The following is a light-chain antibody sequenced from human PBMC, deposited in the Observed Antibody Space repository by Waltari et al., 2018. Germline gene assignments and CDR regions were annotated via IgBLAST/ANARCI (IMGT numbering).Light chain of an antibody. Sequence: QSALTQPPSVSGSHGQSVPISCTGTSSDVGISNYLSWYQQHPGKAPKLMIYDVSNRPSGVPDRFSGSKSGNTASLTISGLQADDEADYYCCSYAGSYTFVFGGGTKLTVL. J-gene: IGLJ2*01. CDR3: CSYAGSYTFV. V-gene: IGLV2-11*01. CDR2: DVS. CDR1: SSDVGISNY.